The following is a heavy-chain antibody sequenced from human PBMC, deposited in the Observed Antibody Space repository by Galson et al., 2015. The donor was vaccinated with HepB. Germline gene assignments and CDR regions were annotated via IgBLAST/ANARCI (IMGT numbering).Heavy chain of an antibody. J-gene: IGHJ2*01. CDR1: GFTFSNYD. V-gene: IGHV3-13*05. Sequence: SLRLSCAASGFTFSNYDMYWVRQPTGEGLEWVSAINTAGDPYYAGSVKGRFTISRENAKNSLYLQMNSLRAGDTAVYYCARGVAGITHGYSDLWGRGTLVTVSS. CDR2: INTAGDP. D-gene: IGHD6-19*01. CDR3: ARGVAGITHGYSDL.